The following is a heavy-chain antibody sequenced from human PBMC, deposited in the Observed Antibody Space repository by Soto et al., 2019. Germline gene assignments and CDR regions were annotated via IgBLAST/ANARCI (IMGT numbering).Heavy chain of an antibody. CDR3: AGDPNSSGYYRYYYYYGMDV. V-gene: IGHV4-34*01. Sequence: QVQLQQWGAGLLKPSETLSLTCAVYGGSFSGYYWSWIRQPPGKGLEWIGEINHSGSTNYNPSLKSRVTRSVDASKNQFSRKQSSVTAAHTAVYYGAGDPNSSGYYRYYYYYGMDVWGQGTTVTVSS. CDR1: GGSFSGYY. CDR2: INHSGST. D-gene: IGHD3-22*01. J-gene: IGHJ6*02.